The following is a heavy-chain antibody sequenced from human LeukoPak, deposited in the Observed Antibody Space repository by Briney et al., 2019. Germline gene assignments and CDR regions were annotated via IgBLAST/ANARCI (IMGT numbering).Heavy chain of an antibody. J-gene: IGHJ4*02. CDR3: AREYQLLYNY. V-gene: IGHV3-30-3*01. D-gene: IGHD2-2*02. CDR1: GFTFSSYA. Sequence: GGSLRLSCAASGFTFSSYAMHWVRQAPGKGLEWVAVISYDGSNKCYADSVKGRFTISRDNSKNTLYLQMNSLRAVDTAVYYCAREYQLLYNYWGQGTLVTASS. CDR2: ISYDGSNK.